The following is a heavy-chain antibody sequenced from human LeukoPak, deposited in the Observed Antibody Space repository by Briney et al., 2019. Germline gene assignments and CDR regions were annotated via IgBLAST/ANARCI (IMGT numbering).Heavy chain of an antibody. Sequence: GGSLRLSCAASGFTFSSYWMHWVRQAPGKGLVWVSRINSDGSSTSYADSVKGRFTISRDNAKNTLYLQMNSLRAEDTAVYYCARDSYAGPYCGGDCYSGWYFDLWGRGTLVTVSS. D-gene: IGHD2-21*02. CDR2: INSDGSST. CDR1: GFTFSSYW. CDR3: ARDSYAGPYCGGDCYSGWYFDL. V-gene: IGHV3-74*01. J-gene: IGHJ2*01.